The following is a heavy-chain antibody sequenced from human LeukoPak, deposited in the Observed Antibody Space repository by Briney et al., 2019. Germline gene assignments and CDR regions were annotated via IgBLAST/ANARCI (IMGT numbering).Heavy chain of an antibody. Sequence: ASVTVSCKASGHTFNAYYMHWVRQAPGQGLEWMGWINPDSGGTNYAQKFQGRVTMTRDTSISTAYMELSSLRSEDTAVYHCAGGNYGSGTSFDNWGQGTLVTVSS. J-gene: IGHJ4*02. V-gene: IGHV1-2*02. CDR2: INPDSGGT. D-gene: IGHD3-10*01. CDR1: GHTFNAYY. CDR3: AGGNYGSGTSFDN.